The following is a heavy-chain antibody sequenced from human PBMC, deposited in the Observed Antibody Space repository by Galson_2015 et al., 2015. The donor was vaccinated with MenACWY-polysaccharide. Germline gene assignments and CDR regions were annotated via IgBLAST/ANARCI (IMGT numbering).Heavy chain of an antibody. V-gene: IGHV3-33*01. CDR3: ARVPGYSYGYYDW. CDR1: GFSFSSYG. J-gene: IGHJ4*02. CDR2: VLFDGSNK. Sequence: SLRLSCAASGFSFSSYGMHWVRQAPGKGLEWVAVVLFDGSNKYYAESVKGRFTISRDNAKNSLYLQMNTLRDEDTAVYYCARVPGYSYGYYDWWGQGTLVTVSS. D-gene: IGHD5-18*01.